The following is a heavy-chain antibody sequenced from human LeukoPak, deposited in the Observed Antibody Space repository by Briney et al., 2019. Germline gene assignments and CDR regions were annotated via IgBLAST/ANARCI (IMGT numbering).Heavy chain of an antibody. J-gene: IGHJ4*02. V-gene: IGHV3-23*01. CDR2: ISGSGGST. CDR3: AKGYYDSSGYYPWYFDY. CDR1: AFTFTSYA. D-gene: IGHD3-22*01. Sequence: GRSLRPSCAASAFTFTSYAMSSVRQAPGKRLEWVSAISGSGGSTYYAGSVKGRFTISRDNSKNTLYLQMNCLRAEDTAVYSCAKGYYDSSGYYPWYFDYWGQGTLVTVSS.